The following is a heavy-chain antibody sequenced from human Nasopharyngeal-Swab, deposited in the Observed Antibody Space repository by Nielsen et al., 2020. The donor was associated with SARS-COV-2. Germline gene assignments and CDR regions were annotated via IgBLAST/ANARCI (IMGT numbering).Heavy chain of an antibody. CDR3: AGGSGQLDRGFDY. D-gene: IGHD6-6*01. Sequence: GSLRLSYTVSGGSISSSSYYWGWIRQPPGKGLEWIGSIYYSGSTYYNPSLKSRVTISVDTSKNQFSLKLSSVTAADTAVYYCAGGSGQLDRGFDYWGQGTLVTVSS. J-gene: IGHJ4*02. CDR1: GGSISSSSYY. CDR2: IYYSGST. V-gene: IGHV4-39*07.